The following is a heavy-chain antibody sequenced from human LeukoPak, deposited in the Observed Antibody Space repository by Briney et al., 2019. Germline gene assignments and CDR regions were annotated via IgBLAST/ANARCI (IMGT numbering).Heavy chain of an antibody. CDR3: TTDRYCTGVSCYSRADYYYYGIDV. Sequence: GGSLRLSCAASGFAFSYAWMNWVRQAPGKGLEWVGRVKSKTDGETTDYAAPVKGRFTISRDDSKNTLYLQMNNLKTEVTAVYYCTTDRYCTGVSCYSRADYYYYGIDVWGQGATVTVSS. V-gene: IGHV3-15*01. J-gene: IGHJ6*02. CDR1: GFAFSYAW. D-gene: IGHD2-15*01. CDR2: VKSKTDGETT.